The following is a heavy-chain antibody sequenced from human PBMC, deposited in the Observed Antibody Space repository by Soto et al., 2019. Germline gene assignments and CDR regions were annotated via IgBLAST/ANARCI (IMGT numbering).Heavy chain of an antibody. CDR1: GGSFSGYY. J-gene: IGHJ5*02. D-gene: IGHD2-15*01. Sequence: QVQLQQWGAGLLKPSETLSLTCAVYGGSFSGYYWSWIRQPPGKGLEWIGEINHSGSTNYNPSLKSRVTISVDTSKNQFSRKLSSVTAADTAVYYCARGGYCSGGSCSGGYNWFDPWGQGTLVTVSS. V-gene: IGHV4-34*01. CDR3: ARGGYCSGGSCSGGYNWFDP. CDR2: INHSGST.